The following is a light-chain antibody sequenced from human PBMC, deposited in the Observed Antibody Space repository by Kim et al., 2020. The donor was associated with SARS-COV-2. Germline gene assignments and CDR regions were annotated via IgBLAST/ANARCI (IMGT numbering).Light chain of an antibody. CDR2: LYSDGRH. CDR1: TGQSNYA. CDR3: QTWGSGIGV. Sequence: QLVLTQSPSASASLGASVKLTCILSTGQSNYAIAWLQQQPGKGPRYLMRLYSDGRHTKGDGIPDRFSGSTSGSEYSLTISSIQSEDEADYYCQTWGSGIGVFGGGTQLTVL. J-gene: IGLJ2*01. V-gene: IGLV4-69*01.